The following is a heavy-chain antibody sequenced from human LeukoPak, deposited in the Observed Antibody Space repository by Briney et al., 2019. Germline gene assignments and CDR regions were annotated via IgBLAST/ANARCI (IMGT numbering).Heavy chain of an antibody. CDR1: GFTFSSYW. Sequence: PGGSLRLSCAASGFTFSSYWMSWVRQAPGKGLEWVANIKQDGSEKYYVGSVKGRFTISRDNAKNSLYLQMNSLRAEDTAVYYCASSGYDSPTYYYYYYGMDVWGQGTTVTVSS. CDR3: ASSGYDSPTYYYYYYGMDV. J-gene: IGHJ6*02. CDR2: IKQDGSEK. V-gene: IGHV3-7*01. D-gene: IGHD5-12*01.